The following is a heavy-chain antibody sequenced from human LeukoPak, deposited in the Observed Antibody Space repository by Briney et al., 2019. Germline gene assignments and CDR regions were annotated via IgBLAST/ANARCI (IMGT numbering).Heavy chain of an antibody. CDR1: GFTFSSYA. J-gene: IGHJ4*02. CDR2: ISGSGGST. D-gene: IGHD5-18*01. V-gene: IGHV3-23*01. Sequence: GGSPRLSCAASGFTFSSYAMSWVRQAPGKGLEWVSVISGSGGSTYYADSVKGRFTISRDNSKNTLYLQMNSLRAEDTAIYYCARTWIQLFTPDFDLWGQGTLVTVSS. CDR3: ARTWIQLFTPDFDL.